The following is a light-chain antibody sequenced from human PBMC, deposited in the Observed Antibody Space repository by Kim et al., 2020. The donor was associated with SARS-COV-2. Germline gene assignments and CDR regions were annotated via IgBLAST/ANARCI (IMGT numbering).Light chain of an antibody. CDR3: QQYYTTLLT. Sequence: AIINCKSNQSLLYSPNNKNYLTWYQQKPGQPPKLLIYWASTRESGVPVRFSVIGSGTDFTLTISSLQAEDVSVYYCQQYYTTLLTFGGGAKFDIK. CDR2: WAS. J-gene: IGKJ4*01. CDR1: QSLLYSPNNKNY. V-gene: IGKV4-1*01.